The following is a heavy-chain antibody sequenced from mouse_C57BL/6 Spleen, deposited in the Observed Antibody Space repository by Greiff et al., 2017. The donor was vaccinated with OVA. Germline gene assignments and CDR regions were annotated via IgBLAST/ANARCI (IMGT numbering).Heavy chain of an antibody. CDR1: GFTFSSYA. D-gene: IGHD2-3*01. Sequence: EVMLVESGGGLVKPGGSLKLSCAASGFTFSSYAMSWVRQTPEKRLEWVATISDGGSYTYYPDNVKGRFTISRDNAKNNLYLQMSHLKSEDTAMYYCARDGDGYTYYCDYWGQGTTLTVSS. CDR2: ISDGGSYT. J-gene: IGHJ2*01. CDR3: ARDGDGYTYYCDY. V-gene: IGHV5-4*01.